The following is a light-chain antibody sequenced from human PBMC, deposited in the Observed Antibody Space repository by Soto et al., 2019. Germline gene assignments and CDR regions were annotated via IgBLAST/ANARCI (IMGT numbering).Light chain of an antibody. CDR3: QQSYSTPLT. CDR2: AAS. CDR1: QGISSY. J-gene: IGKJ4*01. Sequence: DIQMTQSPSFLSASVGDRVTITCRASQGISSYLAWYQQKPGKAPKLLIYAASTLQSGVPSRFSGSGSGTDFTLTISSLQPEDSATYYCQQSYSTPLTFGGGTKVDIK. V-gene: IGKV1-39*01.